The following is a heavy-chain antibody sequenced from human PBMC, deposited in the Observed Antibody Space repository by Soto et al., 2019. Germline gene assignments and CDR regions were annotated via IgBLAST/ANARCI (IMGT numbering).Heavy chain of an antibody. D-gene: IGHD6-19*01. J-gene: IGHJ6*03. CDR1: GGTFSSYA. CDR2: IIPILGIG. V-gene: IGHV1-69*04. Sequence: QVQLVQSGAEVKKPGSSVKVSCKASGGTFSSYAFNWVRQAPGQGLEWMGRIIPILGIGDYAQRFQGRVTIXADKSXSTVXMELSSLRSEDTAVYYCARNPRAVAAMHMDVWGKGTMVTVSS. CDR3: ARNPRAVAAMHMDV.